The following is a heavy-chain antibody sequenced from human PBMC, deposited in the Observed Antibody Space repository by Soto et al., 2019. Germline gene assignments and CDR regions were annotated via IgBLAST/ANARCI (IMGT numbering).Heavy chain of an antibody. CDR3: VRDNTVITVFGGKTYYAMDV. CDR2: ITGSGNYI. Sequence: PGGSLRLSCVASGFTFRSYSMHWVRQAPGKGLEWVSSITGSGNYIYYTDSMKGRFTISRDNARNSLSLQMNSLRAEDTAVYHCVRDNTVITVFGGKTYYAMDVWGEGTTVTV. V-gene: IGHV3-21*01. CDR1: GFTFRSYS. J-gene: IGHJ6*02. D-gene: IGHD3-16*01.